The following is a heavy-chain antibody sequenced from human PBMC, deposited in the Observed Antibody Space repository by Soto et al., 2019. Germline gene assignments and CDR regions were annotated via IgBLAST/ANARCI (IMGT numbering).Heavy chain of an antibody. Sequence: QVQLEQSGPEVTRPGTSVKVSCKASGGAFGRYSVSWVRQAPGQGPEWIGGVIPVFNTSNYSLKFQGRVAISADESTSTVFMELRSLRSEDTALYYCARGDEMTAVTIFEYWGQGTLVTVSS. CDR3: ARGDEMTAVTIFEY. V-gene: IGHV1-69*01. J-gene: IGHJ4*02. CDR2: VIPVFNTS. CDR1: GGAFGRYS. D-gene: IGHD4-17*01.